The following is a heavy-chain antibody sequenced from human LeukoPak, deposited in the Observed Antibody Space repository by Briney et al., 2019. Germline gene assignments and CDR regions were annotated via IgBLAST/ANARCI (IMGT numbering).Heavy chain of an antibody. J-gene: IGHJ4*02. CDR3: GRASPRHGGFEI. CDR2: VYTSGST. CDR1: GGSISSYY. D-gene: IGHD4-23*01. V-gene: IGHV4-4*07. Sequence: PSETLSLTCIVSGGSISSYYWSWIRQPAGKGLEWIGHVYTSGSTNYNPSLKSRVTMSVDTSRNQFSLKLTSVTAADTAVYYCGRASPRHGGFEIWGQGTLVTVSS.